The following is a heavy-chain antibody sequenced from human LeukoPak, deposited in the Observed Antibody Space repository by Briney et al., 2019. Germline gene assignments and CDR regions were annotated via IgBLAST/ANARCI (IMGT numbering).Heavy chain of an antibody. J-gene: IGHJ5*02. CDR3: ARDEGRVSGSFNP. V-gene: IGHV1-18*01. CDR1: GYTFTRHG. D-gene: IGHD3-10*01. CDR2: IGTYSSHT. Sequence: ASVKVSCKASGYTFTRHGITWVRQAPGQGLEWMGWIGTYSSHTTYAQKFQGRVTMTTDTSTTTAYMELRSLRSDDTAVYYCARDEGRVSGSFNPWGQGTLVTVSS.